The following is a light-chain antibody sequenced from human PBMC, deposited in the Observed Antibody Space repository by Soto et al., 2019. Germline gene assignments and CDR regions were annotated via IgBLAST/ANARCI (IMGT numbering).Light chain of an antibody. CDR1: QSVSND. Sequence: DIQMTQSPSTLSASVGERATLSCRASQSVSNDLAWYQQKPGHAPKLLVYAASTWPTGVAARFSGSASGTEFTLTISSLQPEDFAIYYCQKYNRAPRTFGQGTKVEIK. V-gene: IGKV1-27*01. J-gene: IGKJ2*01. CDR3: QKYNRAPRT. CDR2: AAS.